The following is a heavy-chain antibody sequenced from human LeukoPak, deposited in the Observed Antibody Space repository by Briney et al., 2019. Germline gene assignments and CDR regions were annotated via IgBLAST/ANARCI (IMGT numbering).Heavy chain of an antibody. V-gene: IGHV4-39*01. CDR2: INYSGST. CDR3: ARQGYDSSGYYNNWFDP. CDR1: GRSISISSHY. Sequence: PAHTLSLTCTVSGRSISISSHYSAWIRQPPGKGLEWFGTINYSGSTYHNPSLKSRVTISVDTSKNQFSLKLSSVTAADTAVYYCARQGYDSSGYYNNWFDPWGQGTLVTVSS. J-gene: IGHJ5*02. D-gene: IGHD3-22*01.